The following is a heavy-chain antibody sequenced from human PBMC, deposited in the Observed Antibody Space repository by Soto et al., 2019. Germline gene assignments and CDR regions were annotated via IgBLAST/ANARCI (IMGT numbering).Heavy chain of an antibody. J-gene: IGHJ3*02. V-gene: IGHV1-69*13. CDR1: GGTFSSYA. D-gene: IGHD3-22*01. CDR2: IIPIFGTA. CDR3: ARVGMDSSGYYLDAFDI. Sequence: ASVKVSCKASGGTFSSYAISWVRQAPGQGLEWMGGIIPIFGTANYAQKFQGRVTITADESTSTAYMELSSLRSEDTAVYYCARVGMDSSGYYLDAFDIWGQGTMVTVSS.